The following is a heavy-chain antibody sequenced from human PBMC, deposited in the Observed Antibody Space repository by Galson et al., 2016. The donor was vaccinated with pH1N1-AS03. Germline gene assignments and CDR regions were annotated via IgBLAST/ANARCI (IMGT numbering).Heavy chain of an antibody. Sequence: SVKVSCKASGGTFNKYAVSWVRQAPGQGLEWMGGIIPIFHTANYAQNFQGRVTITADEFTSTAYMELSSLRSEDTAVYYCARGVGDTSYKFYAMDVWGQGTTVTVSS. CDR2: IIPIFHTA. CDR3: ARGVGDTSYKFYAMDV. V-gene: IGHV1-69*13. J-gene: IGHJ6*02. CDR1: GGTFNKYA. D-gene: IGHD3-3*01.